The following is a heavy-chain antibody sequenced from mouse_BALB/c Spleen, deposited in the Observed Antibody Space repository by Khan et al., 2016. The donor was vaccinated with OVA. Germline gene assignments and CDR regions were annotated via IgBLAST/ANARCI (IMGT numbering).Heavy chain of an antibody. Sequence: QIQLVQSGPELKKPGETVKISCKAAGYTFTDYVMNWVKQSPGKGLKCMGWINTYTGKPTYADDFKGRFAFSLETSASTAYLQINSLKNEDTATYFCTRFHGGYWGQGTTLTVSS. CDR3: TRFHGGY. CDR1: GYTFTDYV. CDR2: INTYTGKP. J-gene: IGHJ2*01. V-gene: IGHV9-3-1*01.